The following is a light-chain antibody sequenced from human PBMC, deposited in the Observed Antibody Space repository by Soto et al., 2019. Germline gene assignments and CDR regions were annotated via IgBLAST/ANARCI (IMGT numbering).Light chain of an antibody. CDR3: AAWDDSLNAYV. V-gene: IGLV1-44*01. CDR1: SSNIGSNN. CDR2: SNN. Sequence: QLVLTQPPSASGTPGQRVTISCFGSSSNIGSNNVNWYQQLPGTAPKFVIYSNNQRPSGVPDRFSGSKSGTSASLAISGLQSEDEADYYCAAWDDSLNAYVFGTGTKLTVL. J-gene: IGLJ1*01.